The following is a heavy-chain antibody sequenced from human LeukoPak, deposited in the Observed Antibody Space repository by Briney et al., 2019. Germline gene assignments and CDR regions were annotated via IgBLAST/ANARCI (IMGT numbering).Heavy chain of an antibody. CDR1: GYTFTGYE. CDR3: AIAVAGVLYYYSGMDV. Sequence: ASGKLSCKASGYTFTGYEMRWGREAPGQGLGWGGWFNPNSGGTNYAQKFQGRVTMTRDTSISTAYMELSRLTSDATAVYYCAIAVAGVLYYYSGMDVWGQGTTVTVSS. J-gene: IGHJ6*02. D-gene: IGHD6-19*01. CDR2: FNPNSGGT. V-gene: IGHV1-2*02.